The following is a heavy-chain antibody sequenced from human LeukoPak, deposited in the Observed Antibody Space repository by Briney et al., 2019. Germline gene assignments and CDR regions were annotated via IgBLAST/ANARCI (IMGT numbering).Heavy chain of an antibody. Sequence: SETLSLTCTVSGGSISRSSYYWGWIRQPPGKGLEWIGSIYYSGSTYYNPSLKSRDTISVDTSKTQCSLKLSSVAAADTAVYYCARFRQQQGAFDIWGQGTMVTVSS. CDR3: ARFRQQQGAFDI. D-gene: IGHD6-13*01. V-gene: IGHV4-39*01. CDR1: GGSISRSSYY. J-gene: IGHJ3*02. CDR2: IYYSGST.